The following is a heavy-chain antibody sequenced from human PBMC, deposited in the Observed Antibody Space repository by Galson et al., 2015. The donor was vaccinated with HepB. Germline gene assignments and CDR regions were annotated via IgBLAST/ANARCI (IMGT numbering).Heavy chain of an antibody. CDR3: SRAPIYSNLGYYPDS. V-gene: IGHV3-49*03. Sequence: SLRLSCAGPGFIYNDDALSWFRQSQGKGLEWVGLRRSLAYGGTTQSDETVKGRFTISRDDSKSTSHLQMNILITEDTAICYCSRAPIYSNLGYYPDSWGQGTLVTVSS. CDR2: RRSLAYGGTT. D-gene: IGHD4-11*01. J-gene: IGHJ4*02. CDR1: GFIYNDDA.